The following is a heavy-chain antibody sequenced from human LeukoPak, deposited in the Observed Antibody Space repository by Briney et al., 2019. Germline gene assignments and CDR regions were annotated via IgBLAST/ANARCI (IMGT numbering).Heavy chain of an antibody. V-gene: IGHV1-8*01. J-gene: IGHJ4*02. Sequence: ASVKVSCKASGYTFTSYDINWVRQATGQGLEWMGWMNPNSDNTGYARKFQGRVTITRNTSISTAYMELSSLRSEDTAVYYCARSGFAFGVVIQTGLVPDYWGQGTLVTVSS. D-gene: IGHD3-3*01. CDR2: MNPNSDNT. CDR3: ARSGFAFGVVIQTGLVPDY. CDR1: GYTFTSYD.